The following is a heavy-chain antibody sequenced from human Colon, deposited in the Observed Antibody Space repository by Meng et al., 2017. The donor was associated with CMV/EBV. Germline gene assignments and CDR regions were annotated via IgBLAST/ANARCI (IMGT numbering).Heavy chain of an antibody. CDR3: ARGWPPDF. Sequence: GESLKISCAASGFTFSGSAMHWVRQAPGKGLEWVSSISHTSDTYYADSLKGRFTLSRDNAQNSVYLQMNSLTAEDTAVYYCARGWPPDFWGQGTLVTVSS. V-gene: IGHV3-69-1*02. D-gene: IGHD6-13*01. J-gene: IGHJ1*01. CDR2: ISHTSDT. CDR1: GFTFSGSA.